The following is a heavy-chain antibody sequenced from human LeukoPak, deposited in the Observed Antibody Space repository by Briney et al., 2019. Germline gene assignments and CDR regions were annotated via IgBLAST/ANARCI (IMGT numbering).Heavy chain of an antibody. CDR1: GFTVSSNY. CDR3: ARGPWGITMVRGVRNLYYFDY. D-gene: IGHD3-10*01. V-gene: IGHV3-53*05. CDR2: IYSGGST. J-gene: IGHJ4*02. Sequence: GGSLRLSCAAFGFTVSSNYMSWVRQAPGKGLEWVSVIYSGGSTYYADSVKGRFTISRDNSKNTLYLQMNSLRAEDTAVYYCARGPWGITMVRGVRNLYYFDYWGQGTLVTVSS.